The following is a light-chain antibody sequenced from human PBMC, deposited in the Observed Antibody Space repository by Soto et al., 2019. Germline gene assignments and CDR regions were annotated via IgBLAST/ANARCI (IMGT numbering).Light chain of an antibody. V-gene: IGKV1-9*01. CDR3: QQLNSYPL. Sequence: DLQLTQSPSFLSASVGDRVTITCRASQGISSYLAWYQQKPGKAPKLLIYAASTLQSGVPSRFSGSGSVTEFTLTISSLQPEDFATYYCQQLNSYPLFGPGTKVDNK. CDR2: AAS. J-gene: IGKJ3*01. CDR1: QGISSY.